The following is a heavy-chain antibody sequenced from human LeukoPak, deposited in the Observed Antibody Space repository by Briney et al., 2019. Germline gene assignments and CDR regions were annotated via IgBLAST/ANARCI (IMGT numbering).Heavy chain of an antibody. D-gene: IGHD5-18*01. CDR3: ARASELYSYGTFDY. Sequence: GESLKIFCKGSGYSFTSYWIGWVRQMPGKGLEGMGIIYPGDSDTRYSPSFQGQVTISADKSISTAYLQWSSLKASDTAMYYCARASELYSYGTFDYWGQGTLVTVSS. CDR2: IYPGDSDT. CDR1: GYSFTSYW. J-gene: IGHJ4*02. V-gene: IGHV5-51*01.